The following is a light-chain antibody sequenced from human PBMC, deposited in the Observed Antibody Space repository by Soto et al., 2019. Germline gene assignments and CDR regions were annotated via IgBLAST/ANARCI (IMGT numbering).Light chain of an antibody. CDR2: SSK. J-gene: IGLJ2*01. CDR3: ASWDDSLNGPV. V-gene: IGLV1-44*01. CDR1: ISNIAINS. Sequence: QSVLTQPPSASGTPGRRLTISCSGSISNIAINSVSWYQKVPGTAPKLLIHSSKQRPSGVPDRFSGSKSGSSASLAISELQSEDEGDYYCASWDDSLNGPVFGGGTKLTVL.